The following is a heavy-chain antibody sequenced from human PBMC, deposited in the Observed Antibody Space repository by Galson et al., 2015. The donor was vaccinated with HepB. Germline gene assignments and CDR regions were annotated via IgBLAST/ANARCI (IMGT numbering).Heavy chain of an antibody. CDR2: INPNSGGT. CDR1: GYTFTGYY. J-gene: IGHJ4*02. D-gene: IGHD5-18*01. V-gene: IGHV1-2*04. CDR3: ARGVGGYSYGRQPFDY. Sequence: SVKVSCKASGYTFTGYYMHWVRQAPGQGLEWMGWINPNSGGTNYAQKFQGWVTMTRDTSISTAYMELSRLRSDDTAVYYCARGVGGYSYGRQPFDYWGQGTLVTVSS.